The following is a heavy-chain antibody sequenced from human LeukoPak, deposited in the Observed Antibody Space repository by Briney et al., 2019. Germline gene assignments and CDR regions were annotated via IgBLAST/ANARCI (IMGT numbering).Heavy chain of an antibody. CDR3: AHLVVTIDWRSYFDY. CDR2: IYYNDDK. Sequence: SGPTLVNPTQILTLTCTFSDFSLSTPGMGVGWIRQPPGKALEWLAFIYYNDDKRYSPSLRSRLTITRDTSKNQVVLAMTNMDPVDTATYYCAHLVVTIDWRSYFDYWGQGALVTVSS. V-gene: IGHV2-5*01. D-gene: IGHD3-9*01. CDR1: DFSLSTPGMG. J-gene: IGHJ4*02.